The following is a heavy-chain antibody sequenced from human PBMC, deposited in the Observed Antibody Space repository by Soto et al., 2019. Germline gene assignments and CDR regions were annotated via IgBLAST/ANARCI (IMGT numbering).Heavy chain of an antibody. J-gene: IGHJ5*02. D-gene: IGHD6-19*01. CDR1: GGSISRSSYY. Sequence: SETLSLTGTVSGGSISRSSYYWGWISQPPGKGLEWIGSIYYSGSTYYNPSLKSRVTISVDTSKNQFSLKLSSVTAADTAVYYCARGGITVAGSGWFDPWGLGTLVTVSS. V-gene: IGHV4-39*01. CDR3: ARGGITVAGSGWFDP. CDR2: IYYSGST.